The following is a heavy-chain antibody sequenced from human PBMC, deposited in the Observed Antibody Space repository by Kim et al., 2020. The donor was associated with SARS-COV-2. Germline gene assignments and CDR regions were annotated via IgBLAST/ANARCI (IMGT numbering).Heavy chain of an antibody. CDR1: GFTFSSYA. D-gene: IGHD3-10*01. V-gene: IGHV3-30*04. Sequence: GGSLRLSCAASGFTFSSYAMHWVRQAPGKGLEWVAVISYDGSNKYYADSVKGRFTISRDNSKNTLYLQMNSLRAEDTAVYYCARPGQASGSGSYYYYWG. CDR3: ARPGQASGSGSYYYY. J-gene: IGHJ4*01. CDR2: ISYDGSNK.